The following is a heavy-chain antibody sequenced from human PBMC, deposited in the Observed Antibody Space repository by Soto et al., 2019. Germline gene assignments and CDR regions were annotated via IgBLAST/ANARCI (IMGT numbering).Heavy chain of an antibody. CDR3: ARHIGVTGTRGFDY. CDR2: ISYRGTT. V-gene: IGHV4-4*02. CDR1: GGSISETYW. J-gene: IGHJ4*02. D-gene: IGHD6-19*01. Sequence: QVQLQESGPGLVEPSETLSLTCAVSGGSISETYWWSWDRQPPGKGLEWIGEISYRGTTHYYPSLRTRVTISMDTSRNQISLTLISVAAADSASYYCARHIGVTGTRGFDYWGQRTLVTVSS.